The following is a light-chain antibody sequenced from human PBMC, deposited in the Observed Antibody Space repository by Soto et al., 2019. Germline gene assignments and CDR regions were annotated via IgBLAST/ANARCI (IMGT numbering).Light chain of an antibody. CDR1: QSISSY. J-gene: IGKJ1*01. CDR2: AAS. Sequence: DIQMTQSPSSLSASVGDRVTITCRASQSISSYLNWYQQKPGKAPKLLIYAASSLQSGVPLRFSGSGSGTDFTLTISSLQPEDFATYYCQQSYSTPVTFGQGTKV. V-gene: IGKV1-39*01. CDR3: QQSYSTPVT.